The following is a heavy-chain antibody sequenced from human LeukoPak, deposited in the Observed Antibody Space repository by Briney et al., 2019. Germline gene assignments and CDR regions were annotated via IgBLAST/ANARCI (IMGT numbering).Heavy chain of an antibody. J-gene: IGHJ4*02. Sequence: GGSLRLSCAASGFTFSSYWMSWVRQAPGKGLEWVANIKQDGSEKYYVDSVKGRFTISRDNAKNSLYLQMNSLRAEDTAVYYCARDSDYYDSSQIDYWGQGTLVTVSS. V-gene: IGHV3-7*01. CDR1: GFTFSSYW. D-gene: IGHD3-22*01. CDR3: ARDSDYYDSSQIDY. CDR2: IKQDGSEK.